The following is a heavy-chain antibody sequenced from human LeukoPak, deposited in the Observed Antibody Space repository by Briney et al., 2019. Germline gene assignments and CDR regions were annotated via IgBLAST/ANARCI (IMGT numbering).Heavy chain of an antibody. CDR2: ISANGRIT. CDR3: AKGGYSGYRPLTFFDS. CDR1: GFTFRSYA. D-gene: IGHD5-12*01. J-gene: IGHJ4*02. Sequence: GGSLRLSCAASGFTFRSYAMSWVRQAPGKGLEWVSGISANGRITYYGDSLKGRFNISRDNSKTTVYLQMHSLRVEDTAIYYCAKGGYSGYRPLTFFDSWGQGTLVSVSS. V-gene: IGHV3-23*01.